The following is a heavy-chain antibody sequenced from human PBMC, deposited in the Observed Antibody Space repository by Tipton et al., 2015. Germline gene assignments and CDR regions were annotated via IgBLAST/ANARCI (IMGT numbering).Heavy chain of an antibody. V-gene: IGHV3-21*01. CDR3: ARDDYGAVDY. D-gene: IGHD4-17*01. CDR1: GFTLSGYS. J-gene: IGHJ4*02. Sequence: SLRLSCAASGFTLSGYSMSWVRQAPGKGLEWVSIIDSTSTYIFYGDSLKGRFTISRDNAKNSLYLQMDSLRAEDTAVYYCARDDYGAVDYWGQGTLVTVSS. CDR2: IDSTSTYI.